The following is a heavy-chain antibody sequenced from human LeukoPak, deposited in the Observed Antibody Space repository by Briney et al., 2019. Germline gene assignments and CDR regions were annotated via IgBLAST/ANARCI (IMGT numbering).Heavy chain of an antibody. V-gene: IGHV3-33*01. CDR2: IWYDGSNK. CDR3: ARNNGMDV. CDR1: GFTFSSYG. J-gene: IGHJ6*02. Sequence: RTGGSLRLSCAASGFTFSSYGMHWVRQAPGKGLEWVAVIWYDGSNKYYADSVKGQFTISRDNSKNTLCLQMNSLRAEDTALYHCARNNGMDVWGQGTTVIASS.